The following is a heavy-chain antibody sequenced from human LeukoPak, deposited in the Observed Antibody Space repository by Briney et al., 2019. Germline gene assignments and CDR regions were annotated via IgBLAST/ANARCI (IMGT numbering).Heavy chain of an antibody. CDR2: IIPIFGTA. V-gene: IGHV1-46*01. D-gene: IGHD5-18*01. CDR3: ARGLARTSMVTRGGVRFDY. J-gene: IGHJ4*02. CDR1: GYTFTSYY. Sequence: ASVKVSCKASGYTFTSYYMHWVRQAPGQGLEWMGGIIPIFGTANYAQKFQGRVTMTRNTSISTAYMELSSLRSEDTAVYYCARGLARTSMVTRGGVRFDYWGQGTLVTVSS.